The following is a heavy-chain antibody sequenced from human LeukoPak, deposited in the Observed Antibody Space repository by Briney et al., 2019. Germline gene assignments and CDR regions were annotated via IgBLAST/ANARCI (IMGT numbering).Heavy chain of an antibody. CDR3: ARDRASGSCYDY. CDR2: IWYDGSNK. V-gene: IGHV3-33*01. J-gene: IGHJ4*02. Sequence: GRSLRLSCAASGFTFSSYGMHWVRQAPGKGLEWVAVIWYDGSNKYYADSVKGRVTISRDNSKNMLYLQMNSLRAEDKAVYYCARDRASGSCYDYWGQGTLVTVSS. CDR1: GFTFSSYG. D-gene: IGHD2-15*01.